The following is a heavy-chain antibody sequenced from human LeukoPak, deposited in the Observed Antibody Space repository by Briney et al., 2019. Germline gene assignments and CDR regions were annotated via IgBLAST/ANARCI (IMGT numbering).Heavy chain of an antibody. CDR2: IFHSGST. D-gene: IGHD3-16*02. J-gene: IGHJ4*02. CDR3: ARADYAYVWGSYRYVYFFDY. V-gene: IGHV4-4*02. Sequence: SGTLSLTCAVSGGSLSGRNEWSWVRPSPGRGLEWVGEIFHSGSTNYNPSLKSRVTISVAKSKSQFSLRLTSVTAADTAVYYCARADYAYVWGSYRYVYFFDYWGQGTLVTVSS. CDR1: GGSLSGRNE.